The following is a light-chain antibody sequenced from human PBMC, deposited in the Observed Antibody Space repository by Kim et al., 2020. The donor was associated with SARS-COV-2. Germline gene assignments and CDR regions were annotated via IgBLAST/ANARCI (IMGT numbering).Light chain of an antibody. Sequence: PGDRATRSGRASKNIDTYLAWYQQRPGQAPRLLVYDASNRATGVPDRFSGSGSGTDFTLTISSLEPEDFSIYYCQQRNSWPPAVTFGGGTKVDIK. CDR3: QQRNSWPPAVT. J-gene: IGKJ4*01. V-gene: IGKV3-11*01. CDR2: DAS. CDR1: KNIDTY.